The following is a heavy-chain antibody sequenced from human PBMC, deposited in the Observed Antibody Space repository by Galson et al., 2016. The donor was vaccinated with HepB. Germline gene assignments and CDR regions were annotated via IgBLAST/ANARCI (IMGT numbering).Heavy chain of an antibody. CDR1: GDSVSGTSAG. Sequence: CAISGDSVSGTSAGWSWVRQSPSRGLEWLGRTYYRSKWYNDYAVSVKSRMTINPDTSKNQFSLQLNSVTPEDTAVYYCARRGSKEKGYFDLWGRGTLVTVSS. D-gene: IGHD6-13*01. CDR2: TYYRSKWYN. CDR3: ARRGSKEKGYFDL. V-gene: IGHV6-1*01. J-gene: IGHJ2*01.